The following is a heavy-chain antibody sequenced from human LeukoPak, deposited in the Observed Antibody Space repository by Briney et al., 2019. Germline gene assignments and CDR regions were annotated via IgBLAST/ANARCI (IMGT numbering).Heavy chain of an antibody. CDR2: IYPDDSDP. D-gene: IGHD5-24*01. J-gene: IGHJ3*02. CDR1: GYSFTSYW. V-gene: IGHV5-51*01. Sequence: GESLKISCKGSGYSFTSYWLGWVRPMPGKGLEWMGIIYPDDSDPRYSPSLQGQVIISADKSISSAYLQWSSLKASDTAMYYCARGSRDGYNYDAFDIWGQGTMVTVSS. CDR3: ARGSRDGYNYDAFDI.